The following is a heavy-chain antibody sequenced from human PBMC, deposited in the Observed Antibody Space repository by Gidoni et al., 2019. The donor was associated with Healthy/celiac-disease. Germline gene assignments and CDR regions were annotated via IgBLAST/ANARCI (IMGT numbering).Heavy chain of an antibody. Sequence: QLQQSGPGLVTPSQTISLTCAIFGDSVASTSAAWNWIRQSPSRGLEWLGRTSFRSRWRNDYALSVKSRIAINPDTSKNQFSLQLSSASPEDTALYYCARDPSDPGGSFDAWGQGTMVTVSS. CDR3: ARDPSDPGGSFDA. J-gene: IGHJ3*01. CDR2: TSFRSRWRN. V-gene: IGHV6-1*01. CDR1: GDSVASTSAA.